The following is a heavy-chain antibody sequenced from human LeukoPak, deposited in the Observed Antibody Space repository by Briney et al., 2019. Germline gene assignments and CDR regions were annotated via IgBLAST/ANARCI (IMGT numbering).Heavy chain of an antibody. CDR2: INHSGST. CDR1: GGSFSGYY. D-gene: IGHD3-10*01. V-gene: IGHV4-34*01. J-gene: IGHJ4*02. CDR3: ASLLRGGY. Sequence: PSETLSLTCAVYGGSFSGYYWSWIRQPPGKGLEWIGEINHSGSTNYNPSLKSRVTISADTSKNQFSLKLSSVTAADTAVYYCASLLRGGYWGQGTLVTVSS.